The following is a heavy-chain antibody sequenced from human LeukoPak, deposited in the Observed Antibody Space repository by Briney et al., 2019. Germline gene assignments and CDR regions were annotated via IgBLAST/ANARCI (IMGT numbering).Heavy chain of an antibody. V-gene: IGHV1-18*01. CDR1: GYSFTSYG. CDR2: ISAYNGNT. Sequence: GESLKISCKGSGYSFTSYGISWVRQAPGQGLEWMGWISAYNGNTNYAQKLQGRVTMTTDTSTSTAYMELRSLRSDDTAVYYCARGETSGSYLGFDYWGQGTLVTVSS. J-gene: IGHJ4*02. CDR3: ARGETSGSYLGFDY. D-gene: IGHD1-26*01.